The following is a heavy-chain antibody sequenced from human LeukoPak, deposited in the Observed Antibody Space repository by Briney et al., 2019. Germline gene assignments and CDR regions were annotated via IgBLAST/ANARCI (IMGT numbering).Heavy chain of an antibody. J-gene: IGHJ4*02. V-gene: IGHV1-2*02. Sequence: ASVKVSCKASGYSFPGYYIHWVRQAPAQGLEWMGWINPNSGGTNYAQKFQARVTMTSDTSISTAHMYLRRLRSDDTAVYYCARRDSSSWLDYWGQGTLVTVSS. CDR3: ARRDSSSWLDY. CDR1: GYSFPGYY. CDR2: INPNSGGT. D-gene: IGHD6-13*01.